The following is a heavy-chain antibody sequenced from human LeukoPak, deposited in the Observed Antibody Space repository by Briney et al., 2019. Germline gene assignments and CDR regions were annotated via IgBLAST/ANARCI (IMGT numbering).Heavy chain of an antibody. CDR2: ISDSGGST. Sequence: GGSLRLSCAASGFTFSNYDMSWVRQAPGKGLEWVSSISDSGGSTYYADSVKGRFTISRDNSKNTLHLQMTNLRAADTAVYYCAKDLSRAVAADWFDPWDQGSLVTVSS. D-gene: IGHD6-19*01. J-gene: IGHJ5*02. V-gene: IGHV3-23*01. CDR3: AKDLSRAVAADWFDP. CDR1: GFTFSNYD.